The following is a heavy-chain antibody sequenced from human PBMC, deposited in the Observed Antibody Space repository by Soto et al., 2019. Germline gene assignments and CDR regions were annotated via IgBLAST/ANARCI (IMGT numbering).Heavy chain of an antibody. CDR3: AVIAVLVVSDDYGLDV. Sequence: QVHLVESGGGVVQPGRSLRLSCVASGFSFSDYSIHWVRQAPGKGLEWVGFISYDGDKKFLADSVKGRFNISRDNAKNTVYLQMTSLRPEDTAVFHCAVIAVLVVSDDYGLDVWGQGTTVTVSS. D-gene: IGHD2-21*01. J-gene: IGHJ6*02. CDR1: GFSFSDYS. CDR2: ISYDGDKK. V-gene: IGHV3-30-3*01.